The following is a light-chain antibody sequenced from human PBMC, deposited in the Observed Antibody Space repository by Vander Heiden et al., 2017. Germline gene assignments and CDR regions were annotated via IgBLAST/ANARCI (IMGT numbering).Light chain of an antibody. CDR1: QSISSY. V-gene: IGKV1-39*01. J-gene: IGKJ1*01. CDR3: QRCDSTRWT. CDR2: AAS. Sequence: DIQMTQSPSSLSASVGDRVTITCRASQSISSYLNWYQQKPGKAPKLLIYAASTLQSGVPSRFSGSGSGTDFTLTISMLHPEDLATYYCQRCDSTRWTFGKGTKVEIK.